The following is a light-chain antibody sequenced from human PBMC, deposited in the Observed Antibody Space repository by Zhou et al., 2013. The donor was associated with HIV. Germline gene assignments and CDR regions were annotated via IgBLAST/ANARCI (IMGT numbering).Light chain of an antibody. Sequence: EIVLTQSPGTLSLSPGERAILSCRASQSVGNSYLAWYQQKPGQTPRLLIYGASSRATGIPDRFSGSGSGTDFTLTISRLEPEDFAVYYCQQYGSSPPWTFGQGTKVEIK. J-gene: IGKJ1*01. CDR3: QQYGSSPPWT. CDR1: QSVGNSY. CDR2: GAS. V-gene: IGKV3-20*01.